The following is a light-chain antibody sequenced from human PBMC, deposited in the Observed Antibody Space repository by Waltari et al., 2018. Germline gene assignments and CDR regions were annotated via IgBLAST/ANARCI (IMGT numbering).Light chain of an antibody. Sequence: QSVLPPPPSASGTPGQRVPISCSGSSSNVGRDNVYWYHQPPGTAPKLLIYNVIQRPSGVPDRFSGSKSGTSASLAISGLRSEDEGDYYCAAWDDRLRAYVFGTGTQVTVL. CDR3: AAWDDRLRAYV. V-gene: IGLV1-47*01. CDR1: SSNVGRDN. CDR2: NVI. J-gene: IGLJ1*01.